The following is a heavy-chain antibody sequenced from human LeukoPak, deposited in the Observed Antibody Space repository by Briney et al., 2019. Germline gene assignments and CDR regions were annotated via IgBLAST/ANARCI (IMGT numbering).Heavy chain of an antibody. D-gene: IGHD6-19*01. Sequence: SETLSPTCTVSGGSISSYYWSWIRQPPGKGLEWIGYIYYSGSTNYNPSRKSRVTISVDTSKNQFSLKLSSVTAADTAVYFCARLPRRGIAVAGTWFDPWGQGTLVTVSS. J-gene: IGHJ5*02. CDR2: IYYSGST. CDR1: GGSISSYY. CDR3: ARLPRRGIAVAGTWFDP. V-gene: IGHV4-59*08.